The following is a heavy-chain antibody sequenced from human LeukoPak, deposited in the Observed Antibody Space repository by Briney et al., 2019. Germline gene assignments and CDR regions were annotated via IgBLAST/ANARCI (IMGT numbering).Heavy chain of an antibody. Sequence: PSETLSLTCTISGGSISSYYWSWIRQPPGKGLEWIAYMYNSESTNYNPSLKSRVTISVDTSKNQFSLKLSSVTATDTAFYYCARHILTAGSIAWGQGTLVTVSS. CDR1: GGSISSYY. J-gene: IGHJ4*02. CDR3: ARHILTAGSIA. D-gene: IGHD3-9*01. CDR2: MYNSEST. V-gene: IGHV4-59*08.